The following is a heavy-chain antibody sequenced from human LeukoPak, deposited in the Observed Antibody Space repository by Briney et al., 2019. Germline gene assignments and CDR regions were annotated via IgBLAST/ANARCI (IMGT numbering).Heavy chain of an antibody. CDR1: GFTVGDNH. J-gene: IGHJ4*02. V-gene: IGHV3-66*01. Sequence: GGSLRLSCLASGFTVGDNHMSWVRQAPGKGLEWVSLIYNRGRTNYADSVKGRFTISRDNSKNTLYLQMNSLRAEDTAVYYCARDGSTYKRPTDYWGQGTLVTVSS. CDR2: IYNRGRT. CDR3: ARDGSTYKRPTDY. D-gene: IGHD1-1*01.